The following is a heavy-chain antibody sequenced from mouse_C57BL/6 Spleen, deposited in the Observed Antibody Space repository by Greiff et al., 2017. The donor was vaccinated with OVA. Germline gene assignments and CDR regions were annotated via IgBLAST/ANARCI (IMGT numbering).Heavy chain of an antibody. CDR3: AITVVESYFDY. CDR2: IHPSDSDT. Sequence: QVQLQQPGAELVKPGASVTVSCKASGYTFTSYWMHWVKQRPGQGLEWIGRIHPSDSDTNYNQKFKGKATLTVDTSSRTAYMPLSSLTAEDSAVYYCAITVVESYFDYWGQGTTLTVSS. D-gene: IGHD1-1*01. V-gene: IGHV1-74*01. J-gene: IGHJ2*01. CDR1: GYTFTSYW.